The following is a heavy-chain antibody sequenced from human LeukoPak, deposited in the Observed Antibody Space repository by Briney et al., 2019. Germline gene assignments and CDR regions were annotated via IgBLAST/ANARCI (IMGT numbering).Heavy chain of an antibody. CDR1: GFTFASYA. CDR2: IKSKNVGGTT. V-gene: IGHV3-15*01. J-gene: IGHJ5*02. CDR3: TSHAAFDP. Sequence: GGSLRLSCAASGFTFASYAMNWVRQAPGKGLEWVGRIKSKNVGGTTDYAAPVKGRFTISRDDSKNTVYLQMNSLKIEDTAVYYCTSHAAFDPWGQGTLVTVSS.